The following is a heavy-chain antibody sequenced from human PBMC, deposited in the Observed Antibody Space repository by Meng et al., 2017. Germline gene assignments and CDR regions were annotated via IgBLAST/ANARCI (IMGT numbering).Heavy chain of an antibody. CDR2: ITKDGSRL. V-gene: IGHV3-30*16. Sequence: QVKVVESGGDVVLPWRYLTLSCEASGLIFSTYEMHWVRLDQVKWLEWVACITKDGSRLYYLGSVRRRFFISRDNSKNTLYLEMNSLRSEDTALYYCARDFDHWGQGTLVTVSS. J-gene: IGHJ4*02. CDR3: ARDFDH. CDR1: GLIFSTYE.